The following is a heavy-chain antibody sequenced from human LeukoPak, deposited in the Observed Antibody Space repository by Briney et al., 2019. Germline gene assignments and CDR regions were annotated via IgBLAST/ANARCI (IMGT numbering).Heavy chain of an antibody. Sequence: PGGSLRLSCAASGFTFSDYYMSWIRQAPGKGLEWLSYISSSGSTIYYADSVKGRFTISRDNSKNTLYLQMNSLRAEDTAVYYCAKDPSRVISYFQHWGQGTLVTVSS. CDR1: GFTFSDYY. J-gene: IGHJ1*01. CDR2: ISSSGSTI. CDR3: AKDPSRVISYFQH. D-gene: IGHD3-22*01. V-gene: IGHV3-11*01.